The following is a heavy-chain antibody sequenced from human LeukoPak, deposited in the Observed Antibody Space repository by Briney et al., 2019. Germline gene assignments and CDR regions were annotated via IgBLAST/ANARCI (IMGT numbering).Heavy chain of an antibody. CDR1: GGSISSGGYY. V-gene: IGHV4-31*03. Sequence: PSETLSLTCTVSGGSISSGGYYWSWIRQHPGQGLEWIGYIYYSGSTYYNPSLKSRVTISVDTSKNQFSLKLSSVTAADTAVYYCAREVRAYSNFPNYYFDYWGQGTLVTVSS. D-gene: IGHD4-11*01. J-gene: IGHJ4*02. CDR2: IYYSGST. CDR3: AREVRAYSNFPNYYFDY.